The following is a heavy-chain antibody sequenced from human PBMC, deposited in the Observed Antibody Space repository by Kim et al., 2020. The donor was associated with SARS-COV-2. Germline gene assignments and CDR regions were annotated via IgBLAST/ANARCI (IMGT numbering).Heavy chain of an antibody. CDR3: ARDTVTPDY. J-gene: IGHJ4*02. D-gene: IGHD4-17*01. Sequence: ASVKVSCKASGYTFTNYGMNWVRQAPGQGLEWMGWINTNTGNPTYAQGFTGRFVFSLDTSVSTAYLQISSQKAEDTAIYYCARDTVTPDYWGQGTLVTVS. CDR2: INTNTGNP. V-gene: IGHV7-4-1*02. CDR1: GYTFTNYG.